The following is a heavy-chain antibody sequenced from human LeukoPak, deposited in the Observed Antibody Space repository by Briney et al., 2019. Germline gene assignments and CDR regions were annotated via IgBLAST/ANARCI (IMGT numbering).Heavy chain of an antibody. CDR3: ARAPFPFGESDLYDY. Sequence: GGSLRLSCAASGFTFSSYSMNWLRQAPGKGLEWVSSISSSSSYIYYADSVKGRFTISRDNAKNSLYLQMNSLRAEDTAMYYCARAPFPFGESDLYDYWGQGTLVTVSS. CDR2: ISSSSSYI. V-gene: IGHV3-21*01. CDR1: GFTFSSYS. J-gene: IGHJ4*02. D-gene: IGHD3-10*01.